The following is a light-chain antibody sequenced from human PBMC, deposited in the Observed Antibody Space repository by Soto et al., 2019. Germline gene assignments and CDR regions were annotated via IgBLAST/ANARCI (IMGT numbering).Light chain of an antibody. V-gene: IGLV7-46*01. CDR1: TGAVTNGHY. CDR2: DTS. J-gene: IGLJ2*01. CDR3: LLSFGGARRV. Sequence: QTVVTQEPSLTVSPGGTVTLTCASSTGAVTNGHYPYWFQQKLGQAPRTLIYDTSNKPSWTPARFSGSLLGGKPVLTLSGAQPEDEADYFCLLSFGGARRVFGGGTKVTVL.